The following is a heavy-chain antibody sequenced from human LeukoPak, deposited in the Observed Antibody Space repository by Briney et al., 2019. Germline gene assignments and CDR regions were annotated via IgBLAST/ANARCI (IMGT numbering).Heavy chain of an antibody. CDR3: ARAPGGYFDY. CDR1: GGSISSGDYY. CDR2: IYYSGST. D-gene: IGHD3-10*01. Sequence: SETLSLTCTVSGGSISSGDYYWSWIRQPPGKGLEWIGYIYYSGSTYYNPSLKSRVTTSVDTSKNQFSLKLSSVTAADTAVYNCARAPGGYFDYWGQGTLVTVSS. V-gene: IGHV4-30-4*01. J-gene: IGHJ4*02.